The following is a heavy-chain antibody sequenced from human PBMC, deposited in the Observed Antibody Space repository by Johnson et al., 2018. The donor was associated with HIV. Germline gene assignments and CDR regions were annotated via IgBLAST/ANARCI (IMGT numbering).Heavy chain of an antibody. J-gene: IGHJ3*02. CDR3: VRDSFYYDYDSFDI. CDR2: ISSSGATI. D-gene: IGHD3-22*01. V-gene: IGHV3-11*04. Sequence: QVQLVESGGGVVKPGESLRLSCAASGFIFSDYYMTWIRQAPGKGLEWISYISSSGATIYYADSVKGRFTISRDNSKSSLYLQMNSLRVEDTAIYYCVRDSFYYDYDSFDIWGQGTVVTVSS. CDR1: GFIFSDYY.